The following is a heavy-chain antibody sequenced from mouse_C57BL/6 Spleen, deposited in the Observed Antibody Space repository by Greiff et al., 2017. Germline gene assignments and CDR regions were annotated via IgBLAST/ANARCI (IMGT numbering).Heavy chain of an antibody. CDR3: SREGVYSNYDPFAY. Sequence: QVQLQQSGTELVQPGASVKLSCKASGYTFTSYWMHWVKQRPGQGLEWIGNINPSSGGTNYNEKFKSKATLTVDKSSSTPYMQLSSLTCEDSAVYYCSREGVYSNYDPFAYWGQGTLVTVSA. CDR1: GYTFTSYW. D-gene: IGHD2-5*01. J-gene: IGHJ3*01. V-gene: IGHV1-53*01. CDR2: INPSSGGT.